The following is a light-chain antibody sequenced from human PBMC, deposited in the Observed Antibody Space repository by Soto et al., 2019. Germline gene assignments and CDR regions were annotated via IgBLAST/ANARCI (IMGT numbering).Light chain of an antibody. J-gene: IGKJ2*01. CDR2: GAS. Sequence: EIVLTQSPGTLSLSPGERATLSCRASQSVSSTYLAWYQQNPGQAPRLLIYGASSRATGIPDRFSGSGSGTDFTLTISRLEPEDFAVYFCQQYGSSSYTFGQGTKLEX. CDR1: QSVSSTY. CDR3: QQYGSSSYT. V-gene: IGKV3-20*01.